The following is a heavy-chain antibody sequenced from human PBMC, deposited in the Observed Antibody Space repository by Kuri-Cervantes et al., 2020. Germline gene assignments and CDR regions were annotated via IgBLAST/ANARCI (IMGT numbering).Heavy chain of an antibody. CDR1: GFTFSSYA. D-gene: IGHD5-12*01. J-gene: IGHJ6*02. CDR3: ARDLVALDPYYYYGMDV. Sequence: GESLKISCAASGFTFSSYAMHWVRQAPGKGLEYVSAISSNGGSTYYADSVKGRFTISRDNSKNTLYLQMGSLRAEDTAVYYCARDLVALDPYYYYGMDVWGQGTTVTVS. CDR2: ISSNGGST. V-gene: IGHV3-64*02.